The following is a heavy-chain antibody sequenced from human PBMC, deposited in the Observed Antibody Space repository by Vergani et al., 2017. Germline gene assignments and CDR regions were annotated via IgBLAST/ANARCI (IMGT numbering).Heavy chain of an antibody. CDR2: IYTSGST. CDR1: GGSISSGSYY. D-gene: IGHD3-3*01. Sequence: QVQLQESGPGLVKPSQTLSLTCTVSGGSISSGSYYWSWIRQPAGKGLEWIGRIYTSGSTNYNPSLKSRVTISVDTSKNQFSLKLSSVTAADTAVYYCARAHKGPLNDYEFWSGYSNWCDPWGQGTLVTVSS. V-gene: IGHV4-61*02. CDR3: ARAHKGPLNDYEFWSGYSNWCDP. J-gene: IGHJ5*02.